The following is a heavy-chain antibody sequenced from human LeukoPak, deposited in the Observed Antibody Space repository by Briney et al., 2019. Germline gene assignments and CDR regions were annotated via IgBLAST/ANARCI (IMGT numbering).Heavy chain of an antibody. CDR1: GYTFTSYG. J-gene: IGHJ4*02. V-gene: IGHV1-18*01. D-gene: IGHD6-13*01. CDR2: ISGNNGNT. CDR3: ARGRAAGTFWLDY. Sequence: ASVKVSCKASGYTFTSYGISWVRQAPGQGLEWMGWISGNNGNTNYAQKLQGRVTMTTDTSTSTAYVELRSLRSDDTAVFYCARGRAAGTFWLDYWGQGTLVTVSS.